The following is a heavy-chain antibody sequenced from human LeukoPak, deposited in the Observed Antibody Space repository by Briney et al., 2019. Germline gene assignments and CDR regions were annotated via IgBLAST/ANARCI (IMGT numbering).Heavy chain of an antibody. CDR1: GFTFSSYG. D-gene: IGHD6-13*01. Sequence: GGSLRLSCAASGFTFSSYGMHWVRQAPGKGLEWVAVISYDGSNKYYADSVKGRFTISRDNSKNTLYLQMNSLRAEDTAVYYCARAGPAAASTADVGQGYYYYYMDVWGKGTTVTVSS. J-gene: IGHJ6*03. V-gene: IGHV3-30*03. CDR2: ISYDGSNK. CDR3: ARAGPAAASTADVGQGYYYYYMDV.